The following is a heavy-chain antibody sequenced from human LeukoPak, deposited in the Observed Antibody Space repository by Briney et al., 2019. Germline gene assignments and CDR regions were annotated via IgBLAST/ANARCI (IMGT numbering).Heavy chain of an antibody. V-gene: IGHV1-2*02. D-gene: IGHD3-10*01. CDR3: ARSGDLISGYYYYYGMDV. CDR1: GDIFRGYY. J-gene: IGHJ6*02. Sequence: ASVKVSCKMNGDIFRGYYMLCGRQTPGQKLEWMGWINPNSGGTHYAQKFQGRVTMTRDTSICTAYMELSRLRSDDTAVYYCARSGDLISGYYYYYGMDVWGQVITVTVSS. CDR2: INPNSGGT.